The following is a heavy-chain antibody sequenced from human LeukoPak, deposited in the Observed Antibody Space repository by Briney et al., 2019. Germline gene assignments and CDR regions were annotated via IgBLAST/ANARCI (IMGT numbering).Heavy chain of an antibody. V-gene: IGHV3-66*01. Sequence: GGSLRLSCAASGFTVSSNYMSWVRQAPGKGLDWISVIYTAGDTYYADPVKGRFSISRDNSKNMVYLQMNSLRAEDTAVYYCARGRPADYPSYWFFAPWGRGTLVTVSS. CDR1: GFTVSSNY. D-gene: IGHD4-11*01. CDR3: ARGRPADYPSYWFFAP. CDR2: IYTAGDT. J-gene: IGHJ2*01.